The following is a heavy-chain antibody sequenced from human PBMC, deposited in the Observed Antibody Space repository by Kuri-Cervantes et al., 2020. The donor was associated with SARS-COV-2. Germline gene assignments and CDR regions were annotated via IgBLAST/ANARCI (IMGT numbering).Heavy chain of an antibody. Sequence: SQTHSLTCAVYGGSFSGYYWSWIRQPPGKGLEWIGEINHSGSTNYNPSLKSRVTISVDTSKNQFSLKLSSVTAADTAVYYCARGLGYCSSTSCPRYYYYMDVCGKATT. CDR1: GGSFSGYY. J-gene: IGHJ6*03. V-gene: IGHV4-34*01. CDR3: ARGLGYCSSTSCPRYYYYMDV. D-gene: IGHD2-2*03. CDR2: INHSGST.